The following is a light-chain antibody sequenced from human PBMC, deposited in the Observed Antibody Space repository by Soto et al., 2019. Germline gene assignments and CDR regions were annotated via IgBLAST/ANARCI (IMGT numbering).Light chain of an antibody. CDR2: EFN. V-gene: IGLV2-14*01. Sequence: QSALTQPASVSGSPGQSITISCTGITSDIEAYYFVSWYQQPPGRAPKLLISEFNNRPSGISHLFSGSRSGNTASLTISGLQAEDEDDYYCSSYTRTTTLFGGGTKLTVL. CDR3: SSYTRTTTL. CDR1: TSDIEAYYF. J-gene: IGLJ2*01.